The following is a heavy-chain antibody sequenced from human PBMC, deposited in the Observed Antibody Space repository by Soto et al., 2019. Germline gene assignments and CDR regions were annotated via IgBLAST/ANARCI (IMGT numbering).Heavy chain of an antibody. CDR1: GGSISSYY. J-gene: IGHJ3*02. V-gene: IGHV4-59*12. CDR2: IYYSGST. D-gene: IGHD3-22*01. CDR3: ARDRYDSSGYVIIDAFDI. Sequence: SETLSLTCTVSGGSISSYYWSWIRQPPGKGLEWIGEIYYSGSTNYNPSLKSRVTISVDKSKNQFSLKLSSVTAADTAVYYCARDRYDSSGYVIIDAFDIWGQGTMVTVSS.